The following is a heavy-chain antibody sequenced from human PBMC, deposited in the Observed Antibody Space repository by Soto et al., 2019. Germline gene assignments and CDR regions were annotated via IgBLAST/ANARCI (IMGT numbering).Heavy chain of an antibody. V-gene: IGHV3-30*18. Sequence: QVQLVESGGGVVQPGRTLRLSCAASGFTFNTYGMHWVRQAPGEGLEWVAVISFDEKIQYYADSVKGRFTISRDNSKNTMSLQMDSLRPEDTAVYYCAKVAERSMITFGGVIADWGQGTLVTVSS. CDR1: GFTFNTYG. CDR3: AKVAERSMITFGGVIAD. D-gene: IGHD3-16*02. J-gene: IGHJ4*02. CDR2: ISFDEKIQ.